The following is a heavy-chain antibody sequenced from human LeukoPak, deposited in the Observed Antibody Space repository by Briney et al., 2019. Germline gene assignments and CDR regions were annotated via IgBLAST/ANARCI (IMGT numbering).Heavy chain of an antibody. CDR3: ARGSRSDILTGDYYYYYYMDV. J-gene: IGHJ6*03. CDR1: GFSFSDYN. Sequence: GGSLRLSCAASGFSFSDYNMRWIRQAPGKGLEWVSSISRSGSTKYYADSVKGRFTISRDNAKNSLFLQMNSLRADDTAVYYCARGSRSDILTGDYYYYYYMDVWGEGTTVTISS. V-gene: IGHV3-11*01. D-gene: IGHD3-9*01. CDR2: ISRSGSTK.